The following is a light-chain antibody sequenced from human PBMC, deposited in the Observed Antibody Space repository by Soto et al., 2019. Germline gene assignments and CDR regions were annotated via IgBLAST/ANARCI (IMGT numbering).Light chain of an antibody. J-gene: IGKJ5*01. CDR3: QQYGNSPPET. Sequence: ETVLTQSPGTLSLSPGERATLSCRASQSVSSNYLAWYQQKPGQAPRLLINGASSRATGIPDRFSGSGSGTDFTLTISRLEPEDFAVYYCQQYGNSPPETFGQGTRLEIK. V-gene: IGKV3-20*01. CDR2: GAS. CDR1: QSVSSNY.